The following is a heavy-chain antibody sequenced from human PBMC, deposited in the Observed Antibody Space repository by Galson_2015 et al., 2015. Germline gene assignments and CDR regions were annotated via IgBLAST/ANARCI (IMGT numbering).Heavy chain of an antibody. CDR1: GFTFDDYA. J-gene: IGHJ4*02. CDR3: AKGKLLRFLDLSFDY. Sequence: SLRLSCAASGFTFDDYAMHWVRQAPGKGLEWVSGISWNSGSIGYADSVKGRFTISRDNAKNSLYLQMNSLRAEDTALYYCAKGKLLRFLDLSFDYWGQGTLVTVSS. V-gene: IGHV3-9*01. CDR2: ISWNSGSI. D-gene: IGHD3-3*01.